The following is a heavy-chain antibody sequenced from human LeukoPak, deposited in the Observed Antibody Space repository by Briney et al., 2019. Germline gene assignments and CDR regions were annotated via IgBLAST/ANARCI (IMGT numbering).Heavy chain of an antibody. Sequence: GGSLRLSCAASGFTFSNHWMHWVRQAPGKGLMWVSRINRGGSRTDYADSVKGRFTISRDDAKNTLYLQLNSPRAEDTAVYFCARGGSDTAMAHDYWGQGTLVTVSS. CDR3: ARGGSDTAMAHDY. CDR2: INRGGSRT. V-gene: IGHV3-74*01. CDR1: GFTFSNHW. J-gene: IGHJ4*02. D-gene: IGHD5-18*01.